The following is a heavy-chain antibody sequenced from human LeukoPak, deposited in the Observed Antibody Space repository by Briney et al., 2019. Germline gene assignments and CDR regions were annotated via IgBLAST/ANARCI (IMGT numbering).Heavy chain of an antibody. V-gene: IGHV3-21*01. CDR3: AKDLSDYGNFDY. CDR2: ISSSSSYI. CDR1: GFTFSSYS. J-gene: IGHJ4*02. D-gene: IGHD4-17*01. Sequence: GGSLRLSCAASGFTFSSYSMNWVRQAPGKGLEWVSSISSSSSYIYYADSVKGRFTISRDNAKNSLYLQMNSLRAEDTAVYYCAKDLSDYGNFDYWGQGILVTVSS.